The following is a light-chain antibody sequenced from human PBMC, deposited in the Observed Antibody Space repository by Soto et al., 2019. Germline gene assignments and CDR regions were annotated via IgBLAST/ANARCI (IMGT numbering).Light chain of an antibody. J-gene: IGKJ3*01. CDR3: MQALQSPFT. CDR1: PSLLHSNGYKY. V-gene: IGKV2-28*01. CDR2: LTS. Sequence: IVMTQSPLSLPVTPGEPASISCRSSPSLLHSNGYKYWNWYLQKPGQSPLLLIDLTSTRASGVPDMFSGSVSGTYFTLKISKVEADDVGVYYCMQALQSPFTFSPGTKVYIK.